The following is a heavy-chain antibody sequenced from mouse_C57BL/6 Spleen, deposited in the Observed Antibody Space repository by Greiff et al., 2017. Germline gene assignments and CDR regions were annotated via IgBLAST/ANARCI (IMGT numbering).Heavy chain of an antibody. D-gene: IGHD1-1*01. Sequence: VKVVESGPELVKPGASVKISCKASGYAFSSSWMNWVKQRPGKGLEWIGRIYPGDGDTNYNGKFKGKATLTADKSSSTAYMQLSSLTSEDSAVYFCARCYYGSSYDYWGQGTTLTVSS. CDR3: ARCYYGSSYDY. CDR1: GYAFSSSW. CDR2: IYPGDGDT. V-gene: IGHV1-82*01. J-gene: IGHJ2*01.